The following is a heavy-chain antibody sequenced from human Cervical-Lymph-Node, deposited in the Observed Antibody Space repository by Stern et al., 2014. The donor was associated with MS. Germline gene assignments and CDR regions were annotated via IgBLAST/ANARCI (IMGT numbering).Heavy chain of an antibody. D-gene: IGHD2-15*01. CDR1: GYTFTGFF. Sequence: VQLVQSGAEVKKPGASVKVSCTASGYTFTGFFLHWVRQAPGQGLELVGWINPNTGVTKSAQKFQGWVTLTRDTSINTVYMELNRLKSDDTAVFYCARGYPFFDNWGQGTLVTVYS. CDR3: ARGYPFFDN. CDR2: INPNTGVT. J-gene: IGHJ4*02. V-gene: IGHV1-2*04.